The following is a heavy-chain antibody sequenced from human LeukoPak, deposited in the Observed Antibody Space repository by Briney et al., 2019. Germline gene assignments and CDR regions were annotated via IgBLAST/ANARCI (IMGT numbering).Heavy chain of an antibody. Sequence: SETLSLTCTVPGGSISSYYWSWVRQPPGKGLEWIGYVSYSGSTDYNPSLKSRVIISIDTSKNQFSLRLSSVTAADTAVYYCARENDRYGRVDYWGQGTQVTVSS. CDR2: VSYSGST. D-gene: IGHD5-18*01. V-gene: IGHV4-59*01. CDR1: GGSISSYY. CDR3: ARENDRYGRVDY. J-gene: IGHJ4*02.